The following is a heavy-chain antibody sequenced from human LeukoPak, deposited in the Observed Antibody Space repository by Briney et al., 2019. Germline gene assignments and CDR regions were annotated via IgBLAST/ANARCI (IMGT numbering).Heavy chain of an antibody. D-gene: IGHD6-19*01. J-gene: IGHJ1*01. Sequence: ASVKVSCKASGYTFTSYDINWVRQATGQGLEWMGWMNPNNANTDYAQKFQGRVTLTRNTSISTAYMELSSLRSEDTAMYYCTRGGPVAGTHKYFQHWGRAPWSPSPQ. CDR3: TRGGPVAGTHKYFQH. CDR1: GYTFTSYD. V-gene: IGHV1-8*01. CDR2: MNPNNANT.